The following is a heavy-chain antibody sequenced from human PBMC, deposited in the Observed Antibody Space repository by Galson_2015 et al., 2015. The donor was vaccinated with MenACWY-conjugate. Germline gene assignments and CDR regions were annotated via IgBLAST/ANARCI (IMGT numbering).Heavy chain of an antibody. J-gene: IGHJ6*03. CDR1: GFTFTGYE. V-gene: IGHV3-48*03. D-gene: IGHD5-18*01. Sequence: SLRLSCAASGFTFTGYEFNWVRQAPGKGLEWLSYISKSGSPIYYADSVKGRFNIYRDLVRKSLFLQMNSLRAGDTGVYYCARVGTWIHQYFYYMDVWGKGTTVTVSS. CDR2: ISKSGSPI. CDR3: ARVGTWIHQYFYYMDV.